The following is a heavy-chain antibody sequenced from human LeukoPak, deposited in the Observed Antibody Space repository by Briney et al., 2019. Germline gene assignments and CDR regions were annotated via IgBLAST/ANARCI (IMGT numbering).Heavy chain of an antibody. V-gene: IGHV4-38-2*02. Sequence: SETLSLTCTVSGYSISSGYYWGWIRQPPGKGLELIGSIYHSGSTYYNPSLKSRVTISVDTSKNQFSLKLSSVTAADTAVYYCARGGTSYDFWSGYSYYFDFWGQGTLVTVSS. CDR3: ARGGTSYDFWSGYSYYFDF. J-gene: IGHJ4*02. CDR1: GYSISSGYY. CDR2: IYHSGST. D-gene: IGHD3-3*01.